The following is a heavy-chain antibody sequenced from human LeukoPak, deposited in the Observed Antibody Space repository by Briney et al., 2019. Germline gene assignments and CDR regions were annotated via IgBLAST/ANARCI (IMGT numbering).Heavy chain of an antibody. CDR2: IWFDGSNK. CDR1: GFTFSIYG. V-gene: IGHV3-33*01. Sequence: GRSLRLSCGASGFTFSIYGMHWVRQAPGKGPEWVAVIWFDGSNKYYADSVKGRFTISRDNSKNTLYLQINSLRAEDTAVYYCARANYGSGSNYYGLDVWGQGTTVTVSS. J-gene: IGHJ6*02. D-gene: IGHD3-10*01. CDR3: ARANYGSGSNYYGLDV.